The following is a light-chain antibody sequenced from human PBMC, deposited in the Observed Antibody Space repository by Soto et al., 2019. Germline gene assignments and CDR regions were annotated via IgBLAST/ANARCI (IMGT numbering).Light chain of an antibody. V-gene: IGKV1-5*03. J-gene: IGKJ1*01. CDR1: QNIDTW. CDR3: QQYSDSSRS. CDR2: TAS. Sequence: DIQMTQSPYTLSASIGDRITISCRASQNIDTWLALYQQRPGEGPKLLIYTASNLENGVPSRFSGSGSGTAFTLTLSSLQPEDFATYYCQQYSDSSRSFGKG.